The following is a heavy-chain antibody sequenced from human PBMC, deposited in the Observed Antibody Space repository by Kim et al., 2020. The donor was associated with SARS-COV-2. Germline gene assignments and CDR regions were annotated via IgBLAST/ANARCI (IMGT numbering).Heavy chain of an antibody. CDR3: ATAPAVAGTPPLGYYYYGMDV. V-gene: IGHV1-24*01. Sequence: ASVKVSCKVSGYTLTELSMHWVRQAPGKGLEWMGGFDPEDGETIYAQKFQGRVTMTEDTSTDTAYMELRSLRSEDTAVYYCATAPAVAGTPPLGYYYYGMDVWGQGTTVTVSS. J-gene: IGHJ6*02. D-gene: IGHD6-19*01. CDR2: FDPEDGET. CDR1: GYTLTELS.